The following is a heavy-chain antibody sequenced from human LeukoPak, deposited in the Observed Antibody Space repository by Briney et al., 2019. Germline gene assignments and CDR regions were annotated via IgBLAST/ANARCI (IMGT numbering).Heavy chain of an antibody. V-gene: IGHV3-23*01. Sequence: PGGSLRLSCAASGFTFSSHAMSWVRQAPGKGLEWVSAISGSGGSTYYADSVKGRFTISRDNSKNTLYLQMNSLRAEDTAVYYCAKAFEGIYCIGGSCYHYFDYWGQGTLVTVSS. CDR3: AKAFEGIYCIGGSCYHYFDY. D-gene: IGHD2-15*01. J-gene: IGHJ4*02. CDR2: ISGSGGST. CDR1: GFTFSSHA.